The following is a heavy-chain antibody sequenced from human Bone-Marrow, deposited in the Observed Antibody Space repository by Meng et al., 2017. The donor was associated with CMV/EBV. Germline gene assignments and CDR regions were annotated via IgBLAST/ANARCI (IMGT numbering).Heavy chain of an antibody. V-gene: IGHV3-30-3*01. CDR2: MSLDGSDK. D-gene: IGHD3-9*01. Sequence: LKISCASSGFTFSTYAMHWVRQAPGKGLEWVAVMSLDGSDKYYADSVKGRFTISRDNPKNTPYLQMNTLRAEDTAVYYCARDFRKLRYLDYWGQGTLVTVSS. CDR1: GFTFSTYA. CDR3: ARDFRKLRYLDY. J-gene: IGHJ4*02.